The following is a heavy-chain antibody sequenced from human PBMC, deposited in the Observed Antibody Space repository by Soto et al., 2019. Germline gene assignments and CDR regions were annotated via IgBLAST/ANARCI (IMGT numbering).Heavy chain of an antibody. J-gene: IGHJ5*02. Sequence: GGSLRLSCTASGFTFSNFAMNWVRQAQGKGLEWVSSITATGDDTFYADSVKGRFTISRDSSKNTLYIQMNSLRVEDTALYYCAKGRNWNYDLWGQGTLVTVSS. CDR3: AKGRNWNYDL. CDR2: ITATGDDT. D-gene: IGHD1-7*01. V-gene: IGHV3-23*01. CDR1: GFTFSNFA.